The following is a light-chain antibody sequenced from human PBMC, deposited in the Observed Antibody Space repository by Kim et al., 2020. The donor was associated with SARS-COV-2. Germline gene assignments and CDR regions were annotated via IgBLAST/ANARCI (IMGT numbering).Light chain of an antibody. CDR2: STN. CDR3: VLYMGIGISPWV. J-gene: IGLJ3*02. Sequence: QTVVTQEPSFSVSPGGTVTLTCGLSSGSVSTSYYPSWYQQTPGQAPRTLIYSTNTRSSGVPDRFSGSILGNKAALTITGAQADDESDYYCVLYMGIGISPWVFGGGTQLTVL. V-gene: IGLV8-61*01. CDR1: SGSVSTSYY.